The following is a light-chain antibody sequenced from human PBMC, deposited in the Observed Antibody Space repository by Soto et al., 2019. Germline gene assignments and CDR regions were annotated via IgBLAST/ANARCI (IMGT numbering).Light chain of an antibody. CDR3: QPYNRYWT. Sequence: DIQMTQSPSTLSASVGDRVTITCRASQSITSWLAWYQQKPGKAPKLLIYDASSLENGVPSRFSGSGSGTVFTLTISSLQPDDYATYYCQPYNRYWTFGQGTKVEVK. CDR1: QSITSW. V-gene: IGKV1-5*01. CDR2: DAS. J-gene: IGKJ1*01.